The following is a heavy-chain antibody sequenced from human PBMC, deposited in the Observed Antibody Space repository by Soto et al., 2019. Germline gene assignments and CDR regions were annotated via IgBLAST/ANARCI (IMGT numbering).Heavy chain of an antibody. D-gene: IGHD2-15*01. V-gene: IGHV3-23*01. CDR3: AKENVVAVGWCYFDS. Sequence: GGSLRLSCADSGFTFSNYAMSWVRQAPGKGLEWVSAVSASGGATYYADSVRGRFTISRDNSKNTLYLQMDSLRAEDTAIYYCAKENVVAVGWCYFDSWGQGTPVTVSS. CDR2: VSASGGAT. CDR1: GFTFSNYA. J-gene: IGHJ4*02.